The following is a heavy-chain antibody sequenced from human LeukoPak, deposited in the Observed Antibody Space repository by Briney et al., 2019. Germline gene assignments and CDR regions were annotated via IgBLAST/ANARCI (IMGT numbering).Heavy chain of an antibody. Sequence: NASETLSLTCAVSGYSISSGYYWGWIRQPPGKGLEWIGSMYHSGSTHYNPSLKSRVTMSVDTSKNQFSLKLSSVTAADTAVYYCARMIGAVAGPPNAFDIWGQGTMVTVSS. CDR3: ARMIGAVAGPPNAFDI. D-gene: IGHD6-19*01. V-gene: IGHV4-38-2*01. CDR2: MYHSGST. J-gene: IGHJ3*02. CDR1: GYSISSGYY.